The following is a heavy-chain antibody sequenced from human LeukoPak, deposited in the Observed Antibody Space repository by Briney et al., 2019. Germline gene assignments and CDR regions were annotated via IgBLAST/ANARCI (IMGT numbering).Heavy chain of an antibody. CDR3: ARDGSTSEFIYYYGMDV. J-gene: IGHJ6*02. CDR1: GGTFSSYA. D-gene: IGHD2-2*01. V-gene: IGHV1-69*13. Sequence: SVKVSCTASGGTFSSYAISWVRQAPGQGLEWMGGIIPIFGTANYAQKFQGRVTITADESTSTAYMELSSLRSEDTAVYYCARDGSTSEFIYYYGMDVWGQGTTVTVSS. CDR2: IIPIFGTA.